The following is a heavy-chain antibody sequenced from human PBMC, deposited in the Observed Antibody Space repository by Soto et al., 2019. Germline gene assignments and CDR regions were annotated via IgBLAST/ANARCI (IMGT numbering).Heavy chain of an antibody. CDR3: ASDRSLGSNWYYYLES. D-gene: IGHD1-20*01. J-gene: IGHJ4*02. CDR2: ISSSSSNI. Sequence: EVQLVESGGGLVQPGGSLRLSCTASGFTFSSRAMNWVRQFPGRGLEWVSYISSSSSNIDYADSVKGLFTVSRDNAKNSLYLQMNTLRDEDTAVYYCASDRSLGSNWYYYLESWGQGTLVTVSS. CDR1: GFTFSSRA. V-gene: IGHV3-48*02.